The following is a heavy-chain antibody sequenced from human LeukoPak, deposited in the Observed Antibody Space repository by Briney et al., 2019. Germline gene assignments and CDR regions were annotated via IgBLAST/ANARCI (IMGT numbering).Heavy chain of an antibody. V-gene: IGHV4-61*01. CDR2: IYYSGST. CDR1: GYYISSGYY. D-gene: IGHD6-13*01. J-gene: IGHJ4*02. CDR3: ARGWQLSFDY. Sequence: SETLSLTCTVSGYYISSGYYWGWIQQPPGKGLEWIGYIYYSGSTNYNPSLKSRVTISVDTSKNQFSLKLSSVTAADTAVYYCARGWQLSFDYWGQGTLVTVSS.